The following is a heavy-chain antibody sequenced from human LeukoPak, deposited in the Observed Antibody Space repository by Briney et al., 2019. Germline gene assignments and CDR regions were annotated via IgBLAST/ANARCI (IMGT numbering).Heavy chain of an antibody. J-gene: IGHJ6*03. CDR3: AKGLKTAVGPYMGYHYYMDV. V-gene: IGHV3-74*01. CDR1: GFTFRDHW. CDR2: INGDESST. Sequence: GGSLRLSCEASGFTFRDHWMHWVRQVPGKGLVWVSRINGDESSTAYADSVKGRFTISRDNSKNTLSLQMNSLRAEDTAVYYCAKGLKTAVGPYMGYHYYMDVWGKGTTVTVSS. D-gene: IGHD5-18*01.